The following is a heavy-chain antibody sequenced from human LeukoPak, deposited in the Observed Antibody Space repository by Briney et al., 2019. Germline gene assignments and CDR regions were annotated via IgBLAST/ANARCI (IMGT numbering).Heavy chain of an antibody. CDR3: ARGRKSMIEGVLDY. CDR1: GGSISSSSYY. J-gene: IGHJ4*02. D-gene: IGHD3-22*01. Sequence: SETLSLTCTVSGGSISSSSYYWGWIRQPPGKGLEWIGSIYYSGSTYYNPSLKSRVTISVDTSKNQFSLKLSSVTAADTAVYYCARGRKSMIEGVLDYWGRGTLVTVSS. V-gene: IGHV4-39*07. CDR2: IYYSGST.